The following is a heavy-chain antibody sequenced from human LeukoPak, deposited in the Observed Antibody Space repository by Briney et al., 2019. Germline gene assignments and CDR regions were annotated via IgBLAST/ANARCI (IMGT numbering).Heavy chain of an antibody. D-gene: IGHD3-10*01. CDR3: ARGRPITHPHWFEP. V-gene: IGHV1-8*01. J-gene: IGHJ5*02. CDR1: GYTFTSYD. CDR2: MNPNSGNT. Sequence: GASVKVSCKASGYTFTSYDINWVRQATGQGLEWMGWMNPNSGNTGYAQKFQGRVTITKNTSIGTAYMELSSLRYEDRAVYYCARGRPITHPHWFEPWGQGTLVTVSS.